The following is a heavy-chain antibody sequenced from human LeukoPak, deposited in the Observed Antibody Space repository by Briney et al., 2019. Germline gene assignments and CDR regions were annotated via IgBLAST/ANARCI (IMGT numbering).Heavy chain of an antibody. Sequence: GVPLRLSCAASGFPFSSYGMHWVRQAPGKGREWVAFIPYDGSDKFYADTVKDRFTISRDNSKNTLYLQMNSLRAEDTAVYYCAAMTSVTTGDYWGQGSLVTV. V-gene: IGHV3-30*02. CDR3: AAMTSVTTGDY. CDR1: GFPFSSYG. D-gene: IGHD4-11*01. CDR2: IPYDGSDK. J-gene: IGHJ4*02.